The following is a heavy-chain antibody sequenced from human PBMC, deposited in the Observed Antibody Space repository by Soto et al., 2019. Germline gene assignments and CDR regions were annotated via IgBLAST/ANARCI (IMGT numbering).Heavy chain of an antibody. J-gene: IGHJ4*02. V-gene: IGHV4-4*02. CDR1: GGSIGSGNW. Sequence: QVQLQESGPGLVKPSGTLSLTCAVSGGSIGSGNWWSWVRQPPGKGLEWIGEISHSGSTNYNPSLKRRLTISVDRSNNQFSLRLTSVTAADTAVYYCASYRGNTYGPYDYWCQGTLVTVSS. D-gene: IGHD5-18*01. CDR2: ISHSGST. CDR3: ASYRGNTYGPYDY.